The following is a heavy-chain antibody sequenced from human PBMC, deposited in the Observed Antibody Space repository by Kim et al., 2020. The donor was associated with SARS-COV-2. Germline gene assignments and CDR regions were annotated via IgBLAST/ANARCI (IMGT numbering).Heavy chain of an antibody. Sequence: GGSLRLSCAASGFTFSAYGMTWVRQAPGKGLEWVSAISGSGGRTYYADSVKGRFTVSRDNSKNTLDLQMNSLRAEDTAVYYCAIDTGFGPTYSHRDYWG. J-gene: IGHJ4*01. D-gene: IGHD3-3*01. CDR1: GFTFSAYG. V-gene: IGHV3-23*01. CDR3: AIDTGFGPTYSHRDY. CDR2: ISGSGGRT.